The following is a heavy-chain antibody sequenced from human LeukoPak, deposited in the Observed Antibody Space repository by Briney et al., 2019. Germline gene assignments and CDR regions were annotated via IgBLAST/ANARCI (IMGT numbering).Heavy chain of an antibody. V-gene: IGHV3-53*01. CDR2: IYSGGST. CDR1: GFTVSSNY. J-gene: IGHJ3*02. Sequence: PGGSLRLSCAASGFTVSSNYMSWVREAPGKGLEWVSVIYSGGSTYYADSVKGRFTISRDNSKNTLYLQMNSLRAEDTAVYYCARDSRQDYYDSSGYLWFAFDISGQGTMVTVSS. D-gene: IGHD3-22*01. CDR3: ARDSRQDYYDSSGYLWFAFDI.